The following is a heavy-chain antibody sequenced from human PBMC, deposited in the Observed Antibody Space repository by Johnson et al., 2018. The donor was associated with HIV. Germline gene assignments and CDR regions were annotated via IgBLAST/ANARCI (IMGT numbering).Heavy chain of an antibody. CDR3: ASVFDAFDI. J-gene: IGHJ3*02. Sequence: QVQLVESGGGVVQPGGSLRLSCAASGFPFSRYAMHWVRQAPGKGREWVAVISYLGGNKYYENSVKGRFTISRDNSKNTLYLQMNSLRAEDTAVYYCASVFDAFDIWGQGTMVTVSS. CDR1: GFPFSRYA. CDR2: ISYLGGNK. V-gene: IGHV3-30-3*01. D-gene: IGHD5/OR15-5a*01.